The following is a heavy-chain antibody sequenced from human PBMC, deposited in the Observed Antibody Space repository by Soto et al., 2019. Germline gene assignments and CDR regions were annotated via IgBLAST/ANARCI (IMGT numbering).Heavy chain of an antibody. CDR2: IYSGGST. CDR1: GFTVSSNY. J-gene: IGHJ1*01. CDR3: VRAMVRGLYPEYFQH. Sequence: EVQLVESGGGLVQPGGSLRLSCAASGFTVSSNYMSWVRQAPGKGLEWVSVIYSGGSTYYADSVKGRFTISRDNSKNMMYLQMNSLRAEDTAVYYCVRAMVRGLYPEYFQHWGQGTLVTVSS. D-gene: IGHD3-10*01. V-gene: IGHV3-66*01.